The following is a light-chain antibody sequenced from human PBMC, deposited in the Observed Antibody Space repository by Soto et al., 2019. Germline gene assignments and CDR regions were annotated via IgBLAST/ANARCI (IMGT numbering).Light chain of an antibody. Sequence: AIQMAQSPSSLSASVGERVTITCRASQGIGNDVGWFQEKPGKAPKLLIYAAATLQSGVPSRFSGSRSGTDCTLTISSLQPEDFATYYCLQDHNYPLTFGGGTKVEIK. CDR1: QGIGND. V-gene: IGKV1-6*02. CDR2: AAA. J-gene: IGKJ4*01. CDR3: LQDHNYPLT.